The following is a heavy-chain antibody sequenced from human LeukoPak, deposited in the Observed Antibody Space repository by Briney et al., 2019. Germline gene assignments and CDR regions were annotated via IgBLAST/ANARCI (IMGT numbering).Heavy chain of an antibody. Sequence: GGSLRLSCAASGFTFSSYWMSWVRQAPGKGLEWVANIKQDGSEKYYVDSVKGRFTISRDNAKNSLYLQMNSLRAEDTAVYYCARRKVTMVRGVVNYYGMDVWGQGTTVTVS. D-gene: IGHD3-10*01. CDR2: IKQDGSEK. V-gene: IGHV3-7*03. J-gene: IGHJ6*02. CDR1: GFTFSSYW. CDR3: ARRKVTMVRGVVNYYGMDV.